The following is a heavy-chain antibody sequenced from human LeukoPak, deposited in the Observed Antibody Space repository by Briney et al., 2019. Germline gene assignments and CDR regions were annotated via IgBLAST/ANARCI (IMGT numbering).Heavy chain of an antibody. J-gene: IGHJ3*02. CDR1: GYSFTSYW. V-gene: IGHV5-51*01. CDR2: IYPGDSDT. Sequence: GESLKISCKGSGYSFTSYWIGWVRQMPGKGLEWMGIIYPGDSDTRYSPSFQGQVTISADKSISPAYLQWSSLKASDTAMYYCARQGGDYYDSSGYNAFDIWGQGTMVTVSS. D-gene: IGHD3-22*01. CDR3: ARQGGDYYDSSGYNAFDI.